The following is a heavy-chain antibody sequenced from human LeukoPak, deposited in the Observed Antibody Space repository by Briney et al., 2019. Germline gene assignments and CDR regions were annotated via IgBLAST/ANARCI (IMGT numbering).Heavy chain of an antibody. CDR1: GGTFSSYA. CDR3: ARVGYDYVWGSYRPIDAFDI. V-gene: IGHV1-69*06. Sequence: ASVKVSCKASGGTFSSYAISWVRQAPGQGLEWMGGIIPIFGTANYAQKFQGRVTITADKSTSTAYMELSSLRSEDTAVYYCARVGYDYVWGSYRPIDAFDIWGQGTMVTVSS. D-gene: IGHD3-16*02. CDR2: IIPIFGTA. J-gene: IGHJ3*02.